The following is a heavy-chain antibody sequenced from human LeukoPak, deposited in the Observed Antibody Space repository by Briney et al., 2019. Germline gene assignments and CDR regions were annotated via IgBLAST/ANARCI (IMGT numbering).Heavy chain of an antibody. V-gene: IGHV4-39*01. CDR3: ARSRGGSLVIFYFDY. J-gene: IGHJ4*02. D-gene: IGHD3-22*01. Sequence: TPSETLSLTCTVFGGSISSSSYYWGWIRQPPGKGLEWIGSIYYSGSTYYNPSLKSRVTISVDTSKNQFSLKLSSVTAADTAVYYCARSRGGSLVIFYFDYWGQGTLVTFSS. CDR1: GGSISSSSYY. CDR2: IYYSGST.